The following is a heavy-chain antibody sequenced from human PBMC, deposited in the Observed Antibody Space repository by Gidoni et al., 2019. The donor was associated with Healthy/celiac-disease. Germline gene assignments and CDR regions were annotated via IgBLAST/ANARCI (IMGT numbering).Heavy chain of an antibody. V-gene: IGHV4-34*01. CDR3: ARSLGGNSVDEISGGGYYFDY. Sequence: QVQLQQWGAGLLKPSETLSLTCAAYGGSFSGYYWSWIRQPPGKGLEWIGEINHSGRTNYNPSLKSRVTISVNTSKNQFSLKLSCVPAADTAVYYCARSLGGNSVDEISGGGYYFDYWGQGTLVTVSS. CDR1: GGSFSGYY. D-gene: IGHD2-21*02. J-gene: IGHJ4*02. CDR2: INHSGRT.